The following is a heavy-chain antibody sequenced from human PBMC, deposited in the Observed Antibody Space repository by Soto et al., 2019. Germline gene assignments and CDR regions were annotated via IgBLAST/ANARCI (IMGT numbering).Heavy chain of an antibody. D-gene: IGHD6-19*01. Sequence: QVQLVESGGGVVQPGNSLRLSCAASGFTFSSYGMHWVRQAPGKGLEWVAVIWYDGSNKYCADSVKGRFTISRDNSKNTLYLQMNSLRAEDTAVYYCARDQQWLVRFYFDFWGQGTLVTVSS. V-gene: IGHV3-33*01. CDR2: IWYDGSNK. CDR1: GFTFSSYG. J-gene: IGHJ4*02. CDR3: ARDQQWLVRFYFDF.